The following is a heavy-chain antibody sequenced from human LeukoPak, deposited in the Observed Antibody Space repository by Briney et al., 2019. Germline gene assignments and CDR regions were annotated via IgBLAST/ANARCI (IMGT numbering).Heavy chain of an antibody. CDR2: ISGSGGST. Sequence: PGGSLRLSCAASGFTFSSYAMSWVRQAPGKGLEWVSAISGSGGSTYYADSVKGRFTISRDNSKNTLYLQMNSLRAEDTAVYYCAKDVRDGYNYAEYFQHWAEGTLVTVSS. V-gene: IGHV3-23*01. J-gene: IGHJ1*01. CDR3: AKDVRDGYNYAEYFQH. CDR1: GFTFSSYA. D-gene: IGHD5-24*01.